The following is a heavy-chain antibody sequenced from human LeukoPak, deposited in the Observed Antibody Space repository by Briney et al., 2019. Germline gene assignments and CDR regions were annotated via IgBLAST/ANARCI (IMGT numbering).Heavy chain of an antibody. Sequence: ASVKASCKASGYTFTSYYMHWVRQAPGQGLEWMGWINPNSGGTNYAPKFQGRVTMTRDTSISTAYMELSNLRSDDTAVYFCATYYSDTSARDWGQGTLVTVSS. V-gene: IGHV1-2*02. CDR3: ATYYSDTSARD. J-gene: IGHJ4*02. D-gene: IGHD3-22*01. CDR1: GYTFTSYY. CDR2: INPNSGGT.